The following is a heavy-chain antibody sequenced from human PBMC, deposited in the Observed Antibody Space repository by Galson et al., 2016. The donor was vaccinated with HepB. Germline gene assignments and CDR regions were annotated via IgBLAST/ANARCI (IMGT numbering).Heavy chain of an antibody. V-gene: IGHV4-4*02. D-gene: IGHD2-21*02. CDR3: TRHSKLSDWYFDL. CDR2: VFHSGNT. CDR1: GGSISRNNW. Sequence: SETLFLTCGVSGGSISRNNWWTWVRQPPGKGLEWIGEVFHSGNTVYSPSLKSRVSISVDKSKNHFSLRLTSVTAADTAIYYCTRHSKLSDWYFDLWGQGTLVTVSS. J-gene: IGHJ5*02.